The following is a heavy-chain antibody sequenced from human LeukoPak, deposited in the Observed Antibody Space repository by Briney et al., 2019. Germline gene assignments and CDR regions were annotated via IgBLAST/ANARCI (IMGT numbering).Heavy chain of an antibody. Sequence: GGSLRLSCAASGFTFNTYAMNWVRQAPGKGLEWVSYISSSGSTIYYADSVKGRFTISRDNAKNSLYLQMNSLRAEDTAVYYCARASSYTWPAGYWGQGTLVTVSS. CDR2: ISSSGSTI. J-gene: IGHJ4*02. D-gene: IGHD5-12*01. V-gene: IGHV3-48*03. CDR3: ARASSYTWPAGY. CDR1: GFTFNTYA.